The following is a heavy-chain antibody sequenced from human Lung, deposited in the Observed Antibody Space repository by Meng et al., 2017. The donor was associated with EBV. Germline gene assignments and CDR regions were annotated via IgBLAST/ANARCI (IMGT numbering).Heavy chain of an antibody. V-gene: IGHV4-34*01. CDR1: GGSFSGFY. CDR3: AREVGGSYYPNY. J-gene: IGHJ4*02. Sequence: QVQLKQWGAGLLKPSETLSLTCAVYGGSFSGFYWSWIRQPPGKGLEWIGEINHSGSTNYNPSLRSRLTISVDTSKNQFSLKLSSVTAADTAVYFCAREVGGSYYPNYWGQGTLVTVSS. D-gene: IGHD1-26*01. CDR2: INHSGST.